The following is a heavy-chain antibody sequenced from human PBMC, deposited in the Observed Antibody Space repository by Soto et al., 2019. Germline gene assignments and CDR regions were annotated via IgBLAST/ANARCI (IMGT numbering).Heavy chain of an antibody. Sequence: RSLTFTVSGGSIRNYYWSWIRQPPGKGLEWIGYIYNSGDTNYSPSLKSRVTISVDPSKNQFSLKLRSVTAADTAVYYCARRDREYSSGWYFDYWGLGPMHPVSS. V-gene: IGHV4-59*01. D-gene: IGHD6-19*01. CDR2: IYNSGDT. J-gene: IGHJ4*02. CDR3: ARRDREYSSGWYFDY. CDR1: GGSIRNYY.